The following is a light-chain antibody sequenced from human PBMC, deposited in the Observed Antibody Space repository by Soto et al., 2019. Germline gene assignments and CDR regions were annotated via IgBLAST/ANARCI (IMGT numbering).Light chain of an antibody. CDR3: QQYNSYSPRT. CDR2: EAS. J-gene: IGKJ1*01. Sequence: DIQMTQSPSTLSASVGDRVTITCRASQSISSWLAWYQQKPGKAPKRLIYEASSLESGVPSRFSGSRSGTEFTLTISSLQPDDFATYYCQQYNSYSPRTFGQGTKVEIK. CDR1: QSISSW. V-gene: IGKV1-5*03.